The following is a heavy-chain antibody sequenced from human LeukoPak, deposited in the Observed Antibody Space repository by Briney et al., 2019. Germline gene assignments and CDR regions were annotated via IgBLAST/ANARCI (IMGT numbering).Heavy chain of an antibody. J-gene: IGHJ3*02. Sequence: SETLSLTCTVSGGSISSYYWSWIRQPPGKGLEWIGYIYYSGSTNYNPSLKNRVTISVDTSKNQFSLKLSSVTAADTAVYYCARIPLYYDILTGYYNGAFNIWGQGTMVTVSS. D-gene: IGHD3-9*01. CDR3: ARIPLYYDILTGYYNGAFNI. CDR1: GGSISSYY. CDR2: IYYSGST. V-gene: IGHV4-59*08.